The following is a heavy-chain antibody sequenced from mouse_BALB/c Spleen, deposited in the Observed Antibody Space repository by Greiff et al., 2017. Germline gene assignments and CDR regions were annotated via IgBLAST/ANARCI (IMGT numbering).Heavy chain of an antibody. CDR3: ARSAYGNYGGMDY. Sequence: VQLQQSGAELAKPGASVKMSCKASGYTFTSYWMHWVKQRPGQGLEWIGYINPSTGYTEYNQKFKDKATLTADKSSSTAYMQLSSLTSEDSAVYYCARSAYGNYGGMDYWGQGTSVTVSS. J-gene: IGHJ4*01. D-gene: IGHD2-1*01. CDR1: GYTFTSYW. CDR2: INPSTGYT. V-gene: IGHV1-7*01.